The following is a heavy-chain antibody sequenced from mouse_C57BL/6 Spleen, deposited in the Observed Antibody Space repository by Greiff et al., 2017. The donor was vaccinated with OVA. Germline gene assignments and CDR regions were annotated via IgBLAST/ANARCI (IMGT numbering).Heavy chain of an antibody. Sequence: EVQLVESGGGLVKPGGSLKLSCAASGFTFSDYGMHWVRQAPEKGLEWVAYISRGSSTIYYADTVKGRFTISRDNAKNTLFLQMTSLRSEDTAMYYCAWGYHPAWFAYWGQGTLVTVSA. J-gene: IGHJ3*01. CDR3: AWGYHPAWFAY. CDR2: ISRGSSTI. V-gene: IGHV5-17*01. D-gene: IGHD2-2*01. CDR1: GFTFSDYG.